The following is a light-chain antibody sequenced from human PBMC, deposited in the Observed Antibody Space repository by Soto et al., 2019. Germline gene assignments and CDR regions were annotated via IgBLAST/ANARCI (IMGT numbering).Light chain of an antibody. CDR2: DAS. J-gene: IGKJ2*01. CDR3: QQYNSYGYT. CDR1: QSISVW. Sequence: DIQLTQSPSTLSPSVGDRVSITCRASQSISVWLAWYQQKPGKAPHLLIYDASSLKSGVPSRFSGSGSGTEFTLTISSLQPDDFATYYCQQYNSYGYTFGQGTKLEIK. V-gene: IGKV1-5*01.